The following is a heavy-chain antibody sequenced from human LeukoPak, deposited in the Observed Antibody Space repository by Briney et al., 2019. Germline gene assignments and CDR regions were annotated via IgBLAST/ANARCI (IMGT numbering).Heavy chain of an antibody. CDR1: GGSISSYY. J-gene: IGHJ4*02. Sequence: PSETLSLTCTVSGGSISSYYWSWIRQPPGKGLEWIGYIYYSGSTNYNPSLKSRVTISVDTSKNQFSLKLSSVTAADTAVYYCARDLGGDSYGFDYWGQGTLVTVSS. CDR3: ARDLGGDSYGFDY. V-gene: IGHV4-59*01. CDR2: IYYSGST. D-gene: IGHD5-18*01.